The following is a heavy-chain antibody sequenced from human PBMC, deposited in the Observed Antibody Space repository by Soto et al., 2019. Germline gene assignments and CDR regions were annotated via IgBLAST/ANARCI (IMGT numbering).Heavy chain of an antibody. CDR2: IYYSGST. D-gene: IGHD4-4*01. CDR1: GGSISSGGYY. V-gene: IGHV4-31*03. CDR3: ARISGTDYKLDY. Sequence: SETLSLTCTVSGGSISSGGYYWSWIRQHPGKGLEWIGYIYYSGSTYYNPSLKSRVTISVDTSKNQFSLKLSSVTAADTAVYYRARISGTDYKLDYWGQGTLVTVSS. J-gene: IGHJ4*02.